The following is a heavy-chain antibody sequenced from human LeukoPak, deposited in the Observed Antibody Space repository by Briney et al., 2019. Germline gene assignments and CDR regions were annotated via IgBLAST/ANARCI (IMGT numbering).Heavy chain of an antibody. CDR3: AKAPVTSCRGAYCYPFDS. Sequence: PGGSLRLSCAASGFTFSNSAMTWVRQAPGKGLEWVSAISGSGGSTYYAHSVKGRFTISRDNSKNTLYLQMSSLRAEDTAVYFCAKAPVTSCRGAYCYPFDSWGQGTLVTVSS. CDR2: ISGSGGST. J-gene: IGHJ4*02. V-gene: IGHV3-23*01. CDR1: GFTFSNSA. D-gene: IGHD2-21*01.